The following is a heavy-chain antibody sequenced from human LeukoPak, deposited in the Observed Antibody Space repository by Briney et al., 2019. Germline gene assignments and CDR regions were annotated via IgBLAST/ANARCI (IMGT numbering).Heavy chain of an antibody. CDR3: ARGSYYDFWSGRHTPTDY. CDR1: GFTFSSYW. V-gene: IGHV3-74*01. CDR2: INSDGSST. J-gene: IGHJ4*02. Sequence: GGSLRLSCAASGFTFSSYWMRWVRQAPGKGLVWVSRINSDGSSTSYADSVKGRFTISRDNAKNTLYLQMNSLRAEDTAVYYCARGSYYDFWSGRHTPTDYWGQGTLVTVSS. D-gene: IGHD3-3*01.